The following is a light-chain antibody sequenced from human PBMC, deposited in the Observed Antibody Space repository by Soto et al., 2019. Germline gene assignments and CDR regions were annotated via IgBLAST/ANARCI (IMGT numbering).Light chain of an antibody. J-gene: IGLJ1*01. CDR3: SSYTSSSTYV. Sequence: QSALTQPASVSGSPGQSITISCTGTSSDVGGYNYVSWYQQHPGKAPKLMIYEVSNRPSGVSNRFFASKSGNTASLTISGLQAEDEADYYCSSYTSSSTYVFGTGTKVTVL. CDR1: SSDVGGYNY. V-gene: IGLV2-14*01. CDR2: EVS.